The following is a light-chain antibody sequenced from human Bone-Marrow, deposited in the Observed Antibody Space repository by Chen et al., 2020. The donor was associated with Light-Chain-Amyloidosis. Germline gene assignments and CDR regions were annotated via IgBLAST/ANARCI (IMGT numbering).Light chain of an antibody. CDR3: QSADSSGTYEVI. CDR2: RDT. V-gene: IGLV3-25*03. CDR1: DLPTKY. J-gene: IGLJ2*01. Sequence: SYELTQPPSVSVSPGQTARITCSGDDLPTKYAYWYQQKPGQPPVLVIHRDTERPSGISERFSGYSSGTTATLTISGVQAEDEADYHCQSADSSGTYEVIFGGGTKLTVL.